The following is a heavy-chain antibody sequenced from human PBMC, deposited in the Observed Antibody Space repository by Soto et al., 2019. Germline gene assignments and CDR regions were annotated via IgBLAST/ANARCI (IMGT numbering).Heavy chain of an antibody. J-gene: IGHJ4*02. CDR1: GGTFSSYA. CDR3: ARDTHDYGDYVARGY. Sequence: SVKVSCKASGGTFSSYAISWVRQAPGQGLEWMGGIIPIFGTANYAQKFQGRVTITADKSTSTAYMELSSLRSEDTAVYYCARDTHDYGDYVARGYWGQGTLVTVSS. V-gene: IGHV1-69*06. CDR2: IIPIFGTA. D-gene: IGHD4-17*01.